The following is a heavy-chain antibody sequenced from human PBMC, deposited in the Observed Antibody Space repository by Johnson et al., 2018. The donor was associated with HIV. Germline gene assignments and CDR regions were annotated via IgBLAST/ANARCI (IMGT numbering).Heavy chain of an antibody. CDR2: INWNGVRT. V-gene: IGHV3-20*04. D-gene: IGHD5-24*01. J-gene: IGHJ3*02. CDR3: ARDGPWLQSQRDAFDI. Sequence: VQLVESGGGVVQPGGSVRLSCVVEGFTFDDYGMSWVRQAPGKGLEWVSGINWNGVRTGYVDSMKGRFTISRDNAKNSLYLQMNSLRAEDTAVYYCARDGPWLQSQRDAFDIWGQGTMVTVSS. CDR1: GFTFDDYG.